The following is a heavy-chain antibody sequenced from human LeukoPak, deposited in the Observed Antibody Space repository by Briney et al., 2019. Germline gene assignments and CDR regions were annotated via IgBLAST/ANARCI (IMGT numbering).Heavy chain of an antibody. CDR1: GYTFSSYW. Sequence: GSLRLSCAASGYTFSSYWMSWVRQAPGKGLEWVANIKQDGSEKYYVDAVKGRFTISRDNAKNSLYLQMNSLRAEDTAVYYCAKQQLGHFDYWGQGTLVTVSS. D-gene: IGHD6-13*01. CDR2: IKQDGSEK. CDR3: AKQQLGHFDY. J-gene: IGHJ4*02. V-gene: IGHV3-7*01.